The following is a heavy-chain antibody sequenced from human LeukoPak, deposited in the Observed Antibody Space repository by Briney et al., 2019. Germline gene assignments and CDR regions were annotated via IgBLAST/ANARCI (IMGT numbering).Heavy chain of an antibody. CDR3: ARTDPPYCSSTSCSRKDAFDI. V-gene: IGHV4-59*01. J-gene: IGHJ3*02. CDR1: GGSISSYY. CDR2: IYYSGST. D-gene: IGHD2-2*01. Sequence: TSETLSLTCTVSGGSISSYYWSWIRRPPGKGLEWFGYIYYSGSTNYNPSLKSRVTISVDTSKNQFSLKLSSVTAADTAVYYCARTDPPYCSSTSCSRKDAFDIWGQGTMVTVSS.